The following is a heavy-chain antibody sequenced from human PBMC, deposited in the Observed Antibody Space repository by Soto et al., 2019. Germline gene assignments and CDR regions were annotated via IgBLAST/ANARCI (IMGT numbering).Heavy chain of an antibody. CDR1: GFTFSSYG. V-gene: IGHV3-30*18. CDR3: AKSFRWLVPFDY. CDR2: ISYDGSNK. J-gene: IGHJ4*02. D-gene: IGHD6-19*01. Sequence: PGGPLRLSCAASGFTFSSYGMHWVRQAPGKGLEWVAVISYDGSNKYYADSVKGRFTISRDNSKNTLYLQMNSLRAEDTAVYYCAKSFRWLVPFDYWGQGTLVTVSS.